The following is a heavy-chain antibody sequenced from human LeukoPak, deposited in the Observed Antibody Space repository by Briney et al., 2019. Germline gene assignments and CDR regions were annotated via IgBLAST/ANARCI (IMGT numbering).Heavy chain of an antibody. CDR3: ARERYSYGLRALGAFDI. V-gene: IGHV4-4*07. CDR2: IYTSANT. D-gene: IGHD5-18*01. CDR1: GASISSYY. J-gene: IGHJ3*02. Sequence: SETLSLTCNVSGASISSYYWSWIRQPAGKGLEWIGRIYTSANTNYSPSFKSRATISIDRSKNQFSLNLPPVTAADTAVYYCARERYSYGLRALGAFDIWGQGTMVTVSS.